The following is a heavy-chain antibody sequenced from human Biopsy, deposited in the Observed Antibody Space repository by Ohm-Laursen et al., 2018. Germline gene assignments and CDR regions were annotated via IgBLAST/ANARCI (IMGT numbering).Heavy chain of an antibody. V-gene: IGHV4-34*01. Sequence: TLSLTCVVYGGPFSGYYWSWIRQPPGKGLEWIGEINHSGSTNYNPSLKSRVTISVDTSKNQFSLKLSSVTAADTAVYYCARGRLRAVARFDYWGQGTLVTVSP. J-gene: IGHJ4*02. CDR3: ARGRLRAVARFDY. D-gene: IGHD6-19*01. CDR1: GGPFSGYY. CDR2: INHSGST.